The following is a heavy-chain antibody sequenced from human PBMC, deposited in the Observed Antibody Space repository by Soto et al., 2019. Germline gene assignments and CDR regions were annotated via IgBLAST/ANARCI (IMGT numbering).Heavy chain of an antibody. V-gene: IGHV3-23*01. CDR3: ARRGPGTYFDY. CDR1: GFTFSSYA. Sequence: EVQLLDSGGGLVQPGGSLRLSCAASGFTFSSYAMNWVRQSPGKGLEWVSVISGSGDSTYYADSVKGRFTISRDNSMNTLYLQMNSLRTEDTAVYYGARRGPGTYFDYWGQGTLVTVSS. D-gene: IGHD6-13*01. J-gene: IGHJ4*02. CDR2: ISGSGDST.